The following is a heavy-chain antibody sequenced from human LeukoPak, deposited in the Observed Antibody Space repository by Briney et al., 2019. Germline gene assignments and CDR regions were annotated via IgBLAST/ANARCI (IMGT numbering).Heavy chain of an antibody. D-gene: IGHD3-22*01. J-gene: IGHJ4*02. CDR3: ARDGLPEAYYYGSSGAELDY. Sequence: GGSLRLSCAASGFTFSSYWMSWVRQAPGKGLEWVANIKQDGSEKYYVDSVKGRFTISSDNAKNSLYLQMNSLRAEDTAVYYCARDGLPEAYYYGSSGAELDYWGQGTLVTVSS. CDR2: IKQDGSEK. CDR1: GFTFSSYW. V-gene: IGHV3-7*01.